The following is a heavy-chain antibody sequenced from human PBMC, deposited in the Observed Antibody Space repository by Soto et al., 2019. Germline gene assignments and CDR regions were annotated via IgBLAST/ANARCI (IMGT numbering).Heavy chain of an antibody. CDR3: GSYNWSDDGDY. Sequence: QVQLQESGPGLVKPSETLSLTCTVSGGSVSSGSYYWSWIRQPPGKGLEWIGYIYYSETTNYNPSLKSRVTTSVDTTKNQFILKLNSVTAADTAVYYCGSYNWSDDGDYWGQGTLVTVSS. J-gene: IGHJ4*02. CDR2: IYYSETT. D-gene: IGHD1-20*01. V-gene: IGHV4-61*01. CDR1: GGSVSSGSYY.